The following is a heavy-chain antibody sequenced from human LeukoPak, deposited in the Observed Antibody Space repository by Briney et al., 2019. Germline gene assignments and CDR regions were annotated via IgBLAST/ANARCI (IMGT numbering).Heavy chain of an antibody. V-gene: IGHV5-51*01. CDR1: GYSFTSYW. Sequence: GESLKISCKGSGYSFTSYWIGWVRPMPGKGLEWMGIIYPGDSDTRYSPSFQGQVTISADKSISTAYLQWSSLKASDTAMYYCARHGSYYYDSSGYSDPWGQGTLVTVSS. CDR3: ARHGSYYYDSSGYSDP. CDR2: IYPGDSDT. J-gene: IGHJ5*02. D-gene: IGHD3-22*01.